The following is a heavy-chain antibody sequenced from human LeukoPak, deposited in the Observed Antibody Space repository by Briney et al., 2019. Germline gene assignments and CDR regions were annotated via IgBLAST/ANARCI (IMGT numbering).Heavy chain of an antibody. J-gene: IGHJ6*03. D-gene: IGHD3-10*01. V-gene: IGHV4-39*07. CDR1: GGSISSSSYY. CDR3: ARLTMVRGVAYYMDV. Sequence: SETLSLTCTVSGGSISSSSYYWGWIRQPPGKGLEWIGSIYYSGSTYYNPSLKSRVTISVDTSKNQFSLKLSSVTAADTAVYYCARLTMVRGVAYYMDVWGKGTTVTISS. CDR2: IYYSGST.